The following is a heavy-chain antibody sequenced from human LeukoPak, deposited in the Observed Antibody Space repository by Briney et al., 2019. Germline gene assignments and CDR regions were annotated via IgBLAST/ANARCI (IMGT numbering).Heavy chain of an antibody. J-gene: IGHJ4*02. D-gene: IGHD2-2*01. CDR1: GFTFSSYA. V-gene: IGHV3-23*01. Sequence: SGGSLRLSCAASGFTFSSYAMRWVRQAPGKGLEWVSAISCSGGSTYYADSVKGRFTISRDNSKNTLYLQMNSLRAEDTAVYYCAKNIVVVPAAIDYWGQGTLVTVSS. CDR2: ISCSGGST. CDR3: AKNIVVVPAAIDY.